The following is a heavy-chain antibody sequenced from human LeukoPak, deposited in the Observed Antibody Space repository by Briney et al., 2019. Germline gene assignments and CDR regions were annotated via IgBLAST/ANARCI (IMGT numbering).Heavy chain of an antibody. J-gene: IGHJ4*02. V-gene: IGHV3-30-3*01. CDR2: ISSDGTTE. Sequence: PGGSLRLSCAASGFTFNRAWMSWVRQAPGKRLEWVAFISSDGTTEHYRDSVKGRFTLSRDNSKNTVSLQMNSLGTEDTAVYYCARGRDSGSFIIDYWGQGTLVTVSS. CDR1: GFTFNRAW. CDR3: ARGRDSGSFIIDY. D-gene: IGHD3-10*01.